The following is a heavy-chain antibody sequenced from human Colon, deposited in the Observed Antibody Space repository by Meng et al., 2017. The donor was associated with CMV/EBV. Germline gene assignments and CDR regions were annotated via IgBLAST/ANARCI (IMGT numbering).Heavy chain of an antibody. V-gene: IGHV1-18*01. CDR3: ARVLVVPADYYTMDV. CDR1: GYTFTTYS. J-gene: IGHJ6*02. Sequence: ASVKVSYKASGYTFTTYSITWVRQAPGQGLEWMGLISPYNGNTKYAQRLQDRVTMTTDTSTGTAYMELRSLRSDDAAVYFCARVLVVPADYYTMDVWGQGTTVTVSS. CDR2: ISPYNGNT. D-gene: IGHD2-2*01.